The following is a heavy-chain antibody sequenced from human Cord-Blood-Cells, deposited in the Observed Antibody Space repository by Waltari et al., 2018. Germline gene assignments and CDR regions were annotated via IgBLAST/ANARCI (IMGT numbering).Heavy chain of an antibody. CDR3: AREVGIRGRDWYFEL. V-gene: IGHV3-7*01. CDR1: GFTFSSYW. CDR2: IKQDGSEK. Sequence: EVQLVESGGGLVQPGGSLRLSCAASGFTFSSYWMSWVRQAPGKGMDWVAKIKQDGSEKYYVDSVKGRFTISRDNAKNSLYLQMNSLRAEDTAVYYCAREVGIRGRDWYFELWGRGTLVTVSS. D-gene: IGHD2-21*01. J-gene: IGHJ2*01.